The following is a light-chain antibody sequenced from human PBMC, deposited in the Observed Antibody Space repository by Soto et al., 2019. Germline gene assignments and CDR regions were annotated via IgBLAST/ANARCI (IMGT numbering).Light chain of an antibody. Sequence: DFVMTQSPDSLAVSLGERATINCKSTQSVLYSSNNKNHLAWYQQKPGQPPRLLIYWASTRESGVPDRFSGSGSGTDFTLAISSLQAEDVAVYYCQQYYSTPYTFVQGTKLEIK. CDR3: QQYYSTPYT. J-gene: IGKJ2*01. V-gene: IGKV4-1*01. CDR2: WAS. CDR1: QSVLYSSNNKNH.